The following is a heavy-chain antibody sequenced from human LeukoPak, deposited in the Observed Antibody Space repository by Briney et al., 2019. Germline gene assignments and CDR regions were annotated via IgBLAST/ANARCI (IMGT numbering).Heavy chain of an antibody. CDR2: ISSSSSYI. CDR1: GFTFSGSA. J-gene: IGHJ5*02. V-gene: IGHV3-21*01. D-gene: IGHD6-19*01. CDR3: ARDQGSSGGWWFDP. Sequence: GGSLRLSCAASGFTFSGSAMHWVRQASGKGLEWVSSISSSSSYIYYADSVKGRFTISRGNAKNSLYLQMNSLRAEDTAVYYCARDQGSSGGWWFDPWGQGTLVTVSS.